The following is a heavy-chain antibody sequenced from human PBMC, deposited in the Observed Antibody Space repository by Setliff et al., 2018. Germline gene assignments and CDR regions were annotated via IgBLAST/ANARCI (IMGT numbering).Heavy chain of an antibody. CDR2: VYYTGTT. CDR1: GVSITSYNYF. D-gene: IGHD3-3*01. J-gene: IGHJ1*01. V-gene: IGHV4-39*07. CDR3: ASGYNFWSGYFVVAESYQY. Sequence: PSETLSLTCTVSGVSITSYNYFWGWIRQPPGKGLEWIGSVYYTGTTSYNPSLKSRLTMSLDTSKNQLSLRLTSVTAADTAIYYCASGYNFWSGYFVVAESYQYWGQGTLVTVLL.